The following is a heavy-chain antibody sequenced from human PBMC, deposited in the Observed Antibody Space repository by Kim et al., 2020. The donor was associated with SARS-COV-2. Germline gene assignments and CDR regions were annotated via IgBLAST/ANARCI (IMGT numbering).Heavy chain of an antibody. V-gene: IGHV1-69*13. J-gene: IGHJ5*02. CDR2: IIPIFGTA. Sequence: SVKVSCKASGGTFSSYAISWVRQAPGQGLEWMGGIIPIFGTANYAQKFQGRVTITADESTSTAYMELSSLRSEDTAVYYCVSSTSWRFDPWGQGTLVTVSS. CDR1: GGTFSSYA. CDR3: VSSTSWRFDP. D-gene: IGHD2-2*01.